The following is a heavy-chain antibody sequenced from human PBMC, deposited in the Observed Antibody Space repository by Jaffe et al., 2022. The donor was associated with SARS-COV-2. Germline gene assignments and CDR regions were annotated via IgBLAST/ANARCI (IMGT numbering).Heavy chain of an antibody. D-gene: IGHD4-17*01. V-gene: IGHV4-61*02. Sequence: QVQLQESGPGLVKPSQTLSLTCTVSGGSISSGSYYWSWIRQPAGKGLEWIGRIYTSGSTNYNPSLKSRVTISVDTSKNQFSLKLSSVTAADTAVYYCARESTVTDAFDIWGQGTMVTVSS. CDR2: IYTSGST. J-gene: IGHJ3*02. CDR3: ARESTVTDAFDI. CDR1: GGSISSGSYY.